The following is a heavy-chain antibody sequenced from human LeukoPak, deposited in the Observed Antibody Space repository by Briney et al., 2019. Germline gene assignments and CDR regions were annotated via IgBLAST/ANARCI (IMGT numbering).Heavy chain of an antibody. D-gene: IGHD3-22*01. CDR1: GFTFNTYP. CDR2: ISGSGATT. CDR3: AKFGTNYDSSGYPGYYFDY. Sequence: GGSLRLSCAASGFTFNTYPMSWVRQAPGKGLEWVSAISGSGATTYYADSVKGRFTISRDNSKNTLYLQMNSLRAEDTAVYYCAKFGTNYDSSGYPGYYFDYWGQGTLVTVSS. J-gene: IGHJ4*02. V-gene: IGHV3-23*01.